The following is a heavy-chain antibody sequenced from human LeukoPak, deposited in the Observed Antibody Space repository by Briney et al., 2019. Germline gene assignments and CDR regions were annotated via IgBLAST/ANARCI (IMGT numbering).Heavy chain of an antibody. V-gene: IGHV1-69*13. Sequence: SVKVSCKASGGTFSSYAISWVRQAPGQGLKWMGGIIPIFGTPNYAQKFQDRVTISADESTSTTYMELSSLRSEDTAVYYCARDERSYYYDSSGQFDSWGQGTLVTVSS. D-gene: IGHD3-22*01. CDR3: ARDERSYYYDSSGQFDS. J-gene: IGHJ4*02. CDR1: GGTFSSYA. CDR2: IIPIFGTP.